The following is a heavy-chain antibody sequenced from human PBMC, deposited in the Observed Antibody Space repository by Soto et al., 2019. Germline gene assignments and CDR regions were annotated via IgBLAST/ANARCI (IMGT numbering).Heavy chain of an antibody. CDR3: AKGFDPFDY. CDR2: ISGSGGST. J-gene: IGHJ4*02. CDR1: GFTFSSNP. D-gene: IGHD3-9*01. Sequence: EVQLLESGGGLVQPGGSLRLSCAASGFTFSSNPRTWVPQAPGKGLEWVSAISGSGGSTYYADSVKGRFTISRDNSKNTLYLQMNSLRAEDTAVYYCAKGFDPFDYWGQGTLVTVSS. V-gene: IGHV3-23*01.